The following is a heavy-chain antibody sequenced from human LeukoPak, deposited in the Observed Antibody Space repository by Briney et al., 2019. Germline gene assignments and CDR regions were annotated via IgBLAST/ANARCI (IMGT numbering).Heavy chain of an antibody. J-gene: IGHJ6*03. Sequence: SETLSLTCTFSGGSISSYYCRWIRQSPGKGLEWVGYIYYSGCTNYNPSLKSQVPIAVDPSHNQIFLKLTSVKAADTAVYYCARAARGYYSYMDVWGKGTTVTVSS. CDR2: IYYSGCT. CDR1: GGSISSYY. V-gene: IGHV4-59*01. CDR3: ARAARGYYSYMDV.